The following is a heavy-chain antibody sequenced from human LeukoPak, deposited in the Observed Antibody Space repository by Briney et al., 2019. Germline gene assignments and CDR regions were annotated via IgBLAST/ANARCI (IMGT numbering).Heavy chain of an antibody. Sequence: PSETLSLTCTVSGGSISSSSYYWGWIRQPPGKGLEWIGSIYYSGSTYYNPSLKSRVTISVDTSKNQFSLKLSSVTAADTAVYYCARQDYYDSSGYYPRWFDPWGQGTLVTVSS. CDR3: ARQDYYDSSGYYPRWFDP. D-gene: IGHD3-22*01. CDR1: GGSISSSSYY. CDR2: IYYSGST. J-gene: IGHJ5*02. V-gene: IGHV4-39*01.